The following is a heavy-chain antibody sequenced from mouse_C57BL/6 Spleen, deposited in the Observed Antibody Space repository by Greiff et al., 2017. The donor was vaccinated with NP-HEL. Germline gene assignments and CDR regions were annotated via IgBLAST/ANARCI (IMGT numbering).Heavy chain of an antibody. CDR2: ISGGGGNT. CDR1: GFTFSSYT. J-gene: IGHJ2*01. V-gene: IGHV5-9*01. Sequence: EVKLMESGGGLVKPGGSLKLSCAASGFTFSSYTMSWVRQTPEKRLEWVATISGGGGNTYYPDSVKGRFTISRDNAKNTLYLQMSSLRSEDTALYYCASHYYGSAGFDYWGQGTTLTVSS. D-gene: IGHD1-1*01. CDR3: ASHYYGSAGFDY.